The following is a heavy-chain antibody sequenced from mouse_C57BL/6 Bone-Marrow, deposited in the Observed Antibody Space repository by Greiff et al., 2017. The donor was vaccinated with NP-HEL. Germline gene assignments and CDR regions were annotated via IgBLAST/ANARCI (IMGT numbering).Heavy chain of an antibody. CDR2: ISSGGSYT. Sequence: DVKLVESGGDLVKPGGSLKLSCAASGFTFSSYGMSWVRQTPDKRLEWVATISSGGSYTYYPDSVKGRFTISRDSAKNTLYLQMSSLKSEDTAMYYCARLRYPFAYWGQGTLVTVSA. V-gene: IGHV5-6*02. D-gene: IGHD1-1*01. J-gene: IGHJ3*01. CDR1: GFTFSSYG. CDR3: ARLRYPFAY.